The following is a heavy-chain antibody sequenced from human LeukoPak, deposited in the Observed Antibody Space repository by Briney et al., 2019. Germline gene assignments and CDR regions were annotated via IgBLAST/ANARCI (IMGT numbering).Heavy chain of an antibody. CDR3: ARRRVAVAPSLDI. J-gene: IGHJ3*02. CDR2: IIPIFGTA. Sequence: SVKASCKASGGTFSSYAISWVRQAPGQGLEWMGGIIPIFGTANCAQKFQGRVTITADESTSTAYMELSSLRSEDTAVYYCARRRVAVAPSLDIWGQGTMVTVSS. D-gene: IGHD6-19*01. V-gene: IGHV1-69*13. CDR1: GGTFSSYA.